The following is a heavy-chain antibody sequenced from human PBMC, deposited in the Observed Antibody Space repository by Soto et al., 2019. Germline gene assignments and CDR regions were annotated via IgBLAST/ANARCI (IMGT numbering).Heavy chain of an antibody. CDR2: IYYSGST. CDR3: GRGGYGSGSYIPFDY. D-gene: IGHD3-10*01. CDR1: GGSISSYY. J-gene: IGHJ4*02. V-gene: IGHV4-59*01. Sequence: SETLSLTCTVSGGSISSYYWSWIRQPPGKGLEWIGYIYYSGSTNYNPSLKSRVTISVDTSKNQFSLKLSSVTAADTAVYYCGRGGYGSGSYIPFDYWGQGTLVTVSS.